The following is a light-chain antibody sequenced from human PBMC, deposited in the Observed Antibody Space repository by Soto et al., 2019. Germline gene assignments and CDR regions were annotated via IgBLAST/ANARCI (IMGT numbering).Light chain of an antibody. CDR2: GAS. J-gene: IGKJ1*01. Sequence: ELVLTQSPGTLSLSPGDSVTLSRRASQDISTRLAWYQHRPGQAPRLLIYGASSRATGIPDRFSGSGSGTDFTLTISRLEPEDFAVYYCQQYGSSPWTFGQGTKVDIK. CDR1: QDISTR. CDR3: QQYGSSPWT. V-gene: IGKV3-20*01.